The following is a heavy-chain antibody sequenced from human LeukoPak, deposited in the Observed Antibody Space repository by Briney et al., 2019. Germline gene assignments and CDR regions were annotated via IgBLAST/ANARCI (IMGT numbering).Heavy chain of an antibody. D-gene: IGHD3-3*01. V-gene: IGHV1-2*02. J-gene: IGHJ6*02. Sequence: ASVKVSCKASGYTFTGYYMHWVRQAPGQGLEWMGWINPNSGGTNYAQKFQGRVTMTRDTSISTAYMELSRLRSDGTAVYYCARGYYDFWSGYYYGYYGMDVWGQGTTVTVSS. CDR2: INPNSGGT. CDR3: ARGYYDFWSGYYYGYYGMDV. CDR1: GYTFTGYY.